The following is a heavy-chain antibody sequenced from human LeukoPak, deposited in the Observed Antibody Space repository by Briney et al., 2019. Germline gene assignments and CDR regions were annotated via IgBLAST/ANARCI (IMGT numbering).Heavy chain of an antibody. Sequence: SVKVSCKASGGTFSSYAISWVRQAPGQGLEWMGGIIPIFGTANYAQKFQGRVTITADESTSTAYMELSSLRSEDTAVYYCARWKLLNPSASEYFQHWGQGTLVTVSS. CDR2: IIPIFGTA. CDR1: GGTFSSYA. CDR3: ARWKLLNPSASEYFQH. D-gene: IGHD2-15*01. J-gene: IGHJ1*01. V-gene: IGHV1-69*13.